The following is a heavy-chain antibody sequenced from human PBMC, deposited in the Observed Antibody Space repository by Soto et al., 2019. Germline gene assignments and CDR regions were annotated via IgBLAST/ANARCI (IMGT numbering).Heavy chain of an antibody. CDR2: ISGRGGVT. Sequence: EVQLLESGGGLVQPGGSLRLTCVGSGFTFRNQDMRWVRQAPGKGLEWVSGISGRGGVTYYADSAKGRFTISRDNSKKTLKLQTNNLRANDTAEYSCAKDRQFRSYYESAGHYNDWGQGTLVTVSS. J-gene: IGHJ4*02. CDR3: AKDRQFRSYYESAGHYND. CDR1: GFTFRNQD. D-gene: IGHD3-22*01. V-gene: IGHV3-23*01.